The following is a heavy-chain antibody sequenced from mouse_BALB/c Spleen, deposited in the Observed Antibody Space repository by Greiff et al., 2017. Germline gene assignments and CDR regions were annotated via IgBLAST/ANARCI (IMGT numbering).Heavy chain of an antibody. CDR2: ISYDGSN. CDR3: ARDEGNSAWFAY. Sequence: EVKLQESGPGLVKPSQSLSLTCSVTGYSITSGYYWNWIRQFPGNKLEWMGYISYDGSNNYNPSLKNRISITRDTSKNQFFLKLNSVTTEDTATYYCARDEGNSAWFAYWGQGTLVTVSA. V-gene: IGHV3-6*02. CDR1: GYSITSGYY. D-gene: IGHD2-1*01. J-gene: IGHJ3*01.